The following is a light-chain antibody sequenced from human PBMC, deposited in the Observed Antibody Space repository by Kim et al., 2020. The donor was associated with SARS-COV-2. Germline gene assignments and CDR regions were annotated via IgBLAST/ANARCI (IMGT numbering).Light chain of an antibody. CDR1: GSNVGAKF. Sequence: QSVLTQPPSASGTPGQRVTISCSGSGSNVGAKFVYWYQQFPGTAPKILIYSNNQRPSGVPDRFSASKSGTSAFLAISGLRSEDEADYFCAVWDDSLNGVVIGGGTQLTVL. CDR3: AVWDDSLNGVV. CDR2: SNN. J-gene: IGLJ2*01. V-gene: IGLV1-47*01.